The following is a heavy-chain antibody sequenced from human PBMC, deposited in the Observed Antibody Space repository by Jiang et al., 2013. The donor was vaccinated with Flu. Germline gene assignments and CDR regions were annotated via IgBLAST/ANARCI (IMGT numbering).Heavy chain of an antibody. V-gene: IGHV1-18*01. J-gene: IGHJ4*02. CDR2: ISAYNGNT. D-gene: IGHD3-9*01. CDR3: ARDAGNSGYEIYDY. CDR1: GYTFTSYA. Sequence: SGYTFTSYAISWVRQAPGQGLEWMGWISAYNGNTNYVEKVQGRVTMTTDTSTSTAYMELRSLRSDDTAVYYCARDAGNSGYEIYDYWGQGTLVTVSS.